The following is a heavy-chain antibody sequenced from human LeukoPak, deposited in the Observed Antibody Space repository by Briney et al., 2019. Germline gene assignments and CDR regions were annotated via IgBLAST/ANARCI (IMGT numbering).Heavy chain of an antibody. V-gene: IGHV3-30-3*01. CDR2: ISYDGSNK. D-gene: IGHD2-2*02. CDR3: AKERGVPAAILQGFDY. CDR1: GFTFSSYA. J-gene: IGHJ4*02. Sequence: GGSLRLSCAASGFTFSSYAMHWVRQAPGKGLEWVAVISYDGSNKYYADSVKGRFTISRDNSKNTLYLQMNSLRAEDTAVYYCAKERGVPAAILQGFDYWGQGTLVTVSS.